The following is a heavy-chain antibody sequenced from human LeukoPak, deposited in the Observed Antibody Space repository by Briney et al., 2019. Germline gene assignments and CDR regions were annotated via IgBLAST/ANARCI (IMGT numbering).Heavy chain of an antibody. V-gene: IGHV4-59*01. CDR3: ASSGWYGSWFDP. D-gene: IGHD6-19*01. CDR1: GGSISSYY. Sequence: SETLSLTCTVSGGSISSYYWSWIRQPPGKGLEWIGYIYYSGSTNYNPSLKSRVTISVDTSKNQFSLKLSSVTAADTAVYYCASSGWYGSWFDPWGQGTLVTVSS. CDR2: IYYSGST. J-gene: IGHJ5*02.